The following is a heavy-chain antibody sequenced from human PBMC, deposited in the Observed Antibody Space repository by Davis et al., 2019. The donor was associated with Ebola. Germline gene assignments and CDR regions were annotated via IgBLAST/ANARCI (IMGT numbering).Heavy chain of an antibody. Sequence: PSETLSLTCTVSGGSISSYYWSWIRQPPGKGLEWIGYIYYSGSTNYNPSLKSRVTISVDTSKNQFSLKLSSVTAADTAVYYCARHLIFDYGMDVWGQGTTVTVSS. CDR2: IYYSGST. CDR3: ARHLIFDYGMDV. J-gene: IGHJ6*02. CDR1: GGSISSYY. V-gene: IGHV4-59*08. D-gene: IGHD2-8*01.